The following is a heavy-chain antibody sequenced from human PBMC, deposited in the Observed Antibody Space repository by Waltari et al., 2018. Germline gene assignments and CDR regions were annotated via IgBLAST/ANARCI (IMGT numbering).Heavy chain of an antibody. Sequence: QLQLQESGPGLVKPSETLSLTCTVSGGSISTIGYYWAWVRQPPGKGLAWIGTIYHSGTTYYNPSLESRVTISVDTSRNQFSLKLRSVTAADTAVYYCARHGGYFSNFDYWGQGTLVTVSS. CDR1: GGSISTIGYY. CDR3: ARHGGYFSNFDY. CDR2: IYHSGTT. V-gene: IGHV4-39*01. D-gene: IGHD2-21*01. J-gene: IGHJ4*02.